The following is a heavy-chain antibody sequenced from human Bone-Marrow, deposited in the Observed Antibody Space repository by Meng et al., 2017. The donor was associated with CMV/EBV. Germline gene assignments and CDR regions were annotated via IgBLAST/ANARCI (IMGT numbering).Heavy chain of an antibody. J-gene: IGHJ6*02. V-gene: IGHV3-74*01. CDR3: AKDIYSGYDYPPDYGMDV. D-gene: IGHD5-12*01. Sequence: GESLKISCAASGFTFSSYWMHWVRQAPGKGLVWVSRINSDGSSTSYADSVKGRFTISRDNAKNTLYLQMNSLRAEDTAVYYCAKDIYSGYDYPPDYGMDVWGQGTTVTVSS. CDR1: GFTFSSYW. CDR2: INSDGSST.